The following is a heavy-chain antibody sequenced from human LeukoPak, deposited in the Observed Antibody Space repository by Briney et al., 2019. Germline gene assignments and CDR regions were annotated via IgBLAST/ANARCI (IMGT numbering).Heavy chain of an antibody. J-gene: IGHJ4*02. V-gene: IGHV3-7*01. Sequence: GGSLRLSCAASGFTISSYWMTWVRQAPGKGLEWVANIKPDGSEEYYVDSVKGRFTISRDNAKNSLYLQLNSLRAEDTAVYYCAGQPSVADLDYWGQGTLVTVSS. CDR3: AGQPSVADLDY. CDR1: GFTISSYW. D-gene: IGHD6-6*01. CDR2: IKPDGSEE.